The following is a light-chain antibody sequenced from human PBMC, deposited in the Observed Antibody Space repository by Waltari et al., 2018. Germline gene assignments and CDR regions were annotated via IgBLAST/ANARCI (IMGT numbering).Light chain of an antibody. V-gene: IGLV2-14*01. J-gene: IGLJ2*01. CDR3: SSYISSDTLEL. CDR1: SSDVGGYNY. CDR2: EVS. Sequence: HSALTQPASVSGSPGQSITISCTGTSSDVGGYNYVSWYQQRPGKAPKLMIYEVSNRPSGVSNRFSGSKSGNTASLTISGLQAEDEADYYCSSYISSDTLELFGGGTSLTVL.